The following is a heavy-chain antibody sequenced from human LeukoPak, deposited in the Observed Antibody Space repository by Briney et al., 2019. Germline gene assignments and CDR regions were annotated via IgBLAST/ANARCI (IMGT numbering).Heavy chain of an antibody. CDR1: GYSFSSYR. Sequence: GESLKISCKGSGYSFSSYRIGWVRQMPGKGLEWMGIIYPGDSDTTYSPSFQGQVTISADKSISTAYLQWSSLKASDTAMYYCATSESQTRFDYWGQGTLVTVSS. J-gene: IGHJ4*02. V-gene: IGHV5-51*01. CDR2: IYPGDSDT. D-gene: IGHD1/OR15-1a*01. CDR3: ATSESQTRFDY.